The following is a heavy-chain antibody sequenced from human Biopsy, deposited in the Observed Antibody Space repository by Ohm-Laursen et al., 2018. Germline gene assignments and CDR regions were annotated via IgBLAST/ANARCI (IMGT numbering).Heavy chain of an antibody. J-gene: IGHJ6*02. CDR1: GGSISSDY. CDR3: ARATNSTGWPYYYFYGMDV. V-gene: IGHV4-59*01. CDR2: IYYSGST. Sequence: GTLSLTCGVSGGSISSDYWSWIRQTPGKELEWIGYIYYSGSTNYNPSLKSRVTISVDTSKNQFSLRLNSVTAADTAVYYCARATNSTGWPYYYFYGMDVWGQGTTVTVSS. D-gene: IGHD2/OR15-2a*01.